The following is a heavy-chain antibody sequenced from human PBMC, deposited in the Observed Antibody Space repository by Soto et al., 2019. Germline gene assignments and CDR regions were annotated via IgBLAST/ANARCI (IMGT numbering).Heavy chain of an antibody. CDR1: GYTFTGQY. D-gene: IGHD2-2*01. V-gene: IGHV1-2*04. J-gene: IGHJ4*02. CDR3: ARGYCSSSSCHFDY. CDR2: INPNSGGT. Sequence: GASVKVSCKASGYTFTGQYIHWVRQAPGQGLEWMGWINPNSGGTNYAQKVQGWVTMTRDTSISTAYMELSRLRSDDTAVYYCARGYCSSSSCHFDYWGQGTLVTVSS.